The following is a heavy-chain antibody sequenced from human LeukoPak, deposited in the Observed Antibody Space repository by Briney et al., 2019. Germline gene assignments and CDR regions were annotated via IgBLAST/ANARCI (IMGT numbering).Heavy chain of an antibody. Sequence: GGSLRLSCAASGFTFSTYWMSWVRQAPGKGLEWVANIKQDGSEKFYVDSVKGRFTISRDNAKNSLCPQMNSLRAEDTAVYYCARGKGYCSGTNCPARYYYYGMDVWGQGTTVTVSS. CDR3: ARGKGYCSGTNCPARYYYYGMDV. CDR2: IKQDGSEK. CDR1: GFTFSTYW. J-gene: IGHJ6*02. V-gene: IGHV3-7*03. D-gene: IGHD2-2*01.